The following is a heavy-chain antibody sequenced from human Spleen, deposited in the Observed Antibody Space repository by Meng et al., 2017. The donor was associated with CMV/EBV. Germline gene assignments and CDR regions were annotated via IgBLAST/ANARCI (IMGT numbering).Heavy chain of an antibody. CDR1: GFRFSGYT. CDR3: AKDLNYGGISGLDY. D-gene: IGHD2-21*01. CDR2: LTSGGGA. V-gene: IGHV3-23*01. Sequence: SGFRFSGYTMTWVRQAPGGGLEWVSTLTSGGGAFYADSVKGRFTISRDNSKNTLYLQMNSLRAEDTALFYCAKDLNYGGISGLDYWGQGTLVTVSS. J-gene: IGHJ4*02.